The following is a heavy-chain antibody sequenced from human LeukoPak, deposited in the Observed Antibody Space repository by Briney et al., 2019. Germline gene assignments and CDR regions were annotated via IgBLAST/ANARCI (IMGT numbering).Heavy chain of an antibody. V-gene: IGHV3-23*01. Sequence: GGSLRLSCAASGFTFSNYAMSWVRQAPGKGLEWVSTISGSGDTTYYADSVKGRFTISRDNSKNTLYLQMNSLRAEDTAVYYCAKDRTHRRYYYSTGYYNQYDYWGQGALVTVSS. D-gene: IGHD3-22*01. CDR2: ISGSGDTT. J-gene: IGHJ4*02. CDR1: GFTFSNYA. CDR3: AKDRTHRRYYYSTGYYNQYDY.